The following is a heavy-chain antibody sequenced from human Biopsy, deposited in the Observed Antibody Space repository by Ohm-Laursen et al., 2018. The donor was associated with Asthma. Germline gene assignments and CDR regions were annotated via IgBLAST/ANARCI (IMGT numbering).Heavy chain of an antibody. D-gene: IGHD2-21*02. CDR3: ARGVDRVTGLLDHFDS. CDR1: GGSINNFY. Sequence: DTLSLTCTASGGSINNFYWSWIRQPPGKGLESIGHVYYSGSTNYNPSLKSRVTISIDASKNQFSLKLTSVTAADTAVYYCARGVDRVTGLLDHFDSWGQGTLVTVSS. V-gene: IGHV4-59*07. CDR2: VYYSGST. J-gene: IGHJ4*02.